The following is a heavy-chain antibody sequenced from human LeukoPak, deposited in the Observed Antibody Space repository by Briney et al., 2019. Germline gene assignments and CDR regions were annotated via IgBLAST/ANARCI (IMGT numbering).Heavy chain of an antibody. CDR1: GFTFNSYG. J-gene: IGHJ4*02. CDR3: TKAKGQSWLFSHY. Sequence: PGGSLRLSCAASGFTFNSYGMNWVRQAPGKGLEWVAFIQYDGSNKYYADSVEGRFTVSRDNSKSTVYLEMNDLRGEDTAVYYCTKAKGQSWLFSHYWGRGTLVTVSS. V-gene: IGHV3-30*02. CDR2: IQYDGSNK. D-gene: IGHD3-22*01.